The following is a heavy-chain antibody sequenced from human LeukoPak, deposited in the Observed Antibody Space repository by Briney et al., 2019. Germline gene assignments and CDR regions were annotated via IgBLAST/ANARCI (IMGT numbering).Heavy chain of an antibody. CDR1: GFSLSTYF. CDR3: ARDQRVTGRPDIDY. J-gene: IGHJ4*02. D-gene: IGHD6-6*01. CDR2: ITNSGRST. Sequence: GGSLRLSCEASGFSLSTYFLSWIRQAPGKGLEWVSYITNSGRSTKYADAVKGRFTISRDNAKNTLYLQMNNLRAEDTAMYYCARDQRVTGRPDIDYWGQGTLVIVSS. V-gene: IGHV3-11*06.